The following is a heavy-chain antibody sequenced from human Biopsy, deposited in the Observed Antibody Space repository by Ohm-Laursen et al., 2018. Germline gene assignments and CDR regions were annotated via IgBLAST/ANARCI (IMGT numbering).Heavy chain of an antibody. CDR1: GGSINNVNYY. V-gene: IGHV4-61*01. D-gene: IGHD4-11*01. Sequence: TLSLTCTVSGGSINNVNYYWSWIRQPPGKGLEWIGHIYYSVMTNYNPSLQSRVSISVDTSRNQVSLTLSSVTAADTAVYYCARDSGILNYGNFKYYHYYGMDVWGQGTKVTVSS. CDR2: IYYSVMT. CDR3: ARDSGILNYGNFKYYHYYGMDV. J-gene: IGHJ6*02.